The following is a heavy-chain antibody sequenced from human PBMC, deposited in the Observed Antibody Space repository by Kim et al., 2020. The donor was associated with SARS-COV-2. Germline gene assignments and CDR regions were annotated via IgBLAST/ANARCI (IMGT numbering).Heavy chain of an antibody. V-gene: IGHV3-23*01. Sequence: GGSLRLSCAASGFTFSSYAMSWVRQAPGQGLQWVSSISASGGNTYYADSMKGRFTISRDNSKNTLYLQVNSLRAEDTAVYYCAKAGNFYHWGHWGQGTLVTVSS. D-gene: IGHD7-27*01. J-gene: IGHJ4*02. CDR2: ISASGGNT. CDR1: GFTFSSYA. CDR3: AKAGNFYHWGH.